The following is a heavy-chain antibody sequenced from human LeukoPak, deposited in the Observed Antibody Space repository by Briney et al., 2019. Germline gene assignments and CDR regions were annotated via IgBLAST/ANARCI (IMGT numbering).Heavy chain of an antibody. CDR3: AKAGTDYYDSSGYYYGLDYYYGMDV. J-gene: IGHJ6*02. CDR2: ISGSGGST. CDR1: GFTFSTYN. Sequence: GGSLRLSCAASGFTFSTYNMNWVRQAPGKGLEWVSGISGSGGSTYYADSVKGRFTISRDNSKSTLFLQMNSLRAEDTAVYYCAKAGTDYYDSSGYYYGLDYYYGMDVWGQGTTVTVSS. D-gene: IGHD3-22*01. V-gene: IGHV3-23*01.